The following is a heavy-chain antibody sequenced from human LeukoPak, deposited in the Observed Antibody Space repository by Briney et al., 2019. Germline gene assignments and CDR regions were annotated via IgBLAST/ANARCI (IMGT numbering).Heavy chain of an antibody. J-gene: IGHJ4*02. CDR1: GGTFSSYA. V-gene: IGHV1-69*01. CDR3: AKSTTVTTGMIFDY. CDR2: IIPIFGTA. D-gene: IGHD4-17*01. Sequence: GASVKVSCKASGGTFSSYAISWVRQAPGQGLEWMGGIIPIFGTANYAQKFQGRVTITADESTSTAYMELSSLRAEDTAVYYCAKSTTVTTGMIFDYWGQGTLVTVSS.